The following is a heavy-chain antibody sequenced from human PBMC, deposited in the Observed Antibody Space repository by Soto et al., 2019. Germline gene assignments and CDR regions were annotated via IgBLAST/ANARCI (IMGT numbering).Heavy chain of an antibody. V-gene: IGHV1-3*05. J-gene: IGHJ6*02. CDR1: GYPFTVYP. CDR3: ARAGYSSGYGMDV. D-gene: IGHD6-19*01. Sequence: QVQLVQSGAEEKKPGASVKVSCKASGYPFTVYPIHWVRQAPGQGLEWMGWVNADNGNTKYSKKFQGRVTMTRDTSARMAYMDLSSLRFEYTAVYYCARAGYSSGYGMDVWGQGTTVTVSS. CDR2: VNADNGNT.